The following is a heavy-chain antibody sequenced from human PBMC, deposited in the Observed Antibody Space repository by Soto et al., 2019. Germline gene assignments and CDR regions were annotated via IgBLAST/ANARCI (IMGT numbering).Heavy chain of an antibody. D-gene: IGHD3-10*01. CDR3: AREFYYYGSGSYFAWFDP. CDR2: IYYSGST. Sequence: SETLSLTCTVSGGAISSGGYFWSCIRQHPGKGLEWIGNIYYSGSTYYNPSLKSRVTISVDTSKNQFSLKLSSVTAADTAVYYCAREFYYYGSGSYFAWFDPWGKGTLVTVSS. J-gene: IGHJ5*02. V-gene: IGHV4-31*02. CDR1: GGAISSGGYF.